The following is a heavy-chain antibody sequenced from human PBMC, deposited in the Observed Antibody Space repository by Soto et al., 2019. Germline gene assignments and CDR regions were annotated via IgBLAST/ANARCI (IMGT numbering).Heavy chain of an antibody. V-gene: IGHV4-34*01. CDR2: RSHSGGT. CDR1: GGFVSSGSYY. Sequence: QVQLQQRGAGLLKPSETLSLTCAVYGGFVSSGSYYWSWIRQPPGKGLEWIGERSHSGGTHFNPSLKSRVTIAVDTSKNQFSLKMSSVTAADTALYYCARVERGTATTVVDAFDIWGPGTMVTVSS. D-gene: IGHD1-1*01. CDR3: ARVERGTATTVVDAFDI. J-gene: IGHJ3*02.